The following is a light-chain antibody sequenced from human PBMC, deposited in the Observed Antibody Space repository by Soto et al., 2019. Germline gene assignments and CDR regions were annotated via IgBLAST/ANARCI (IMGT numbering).Light chain of an antibody. CDR2: EGS. Sequence: QSALTQPASVSGFPGQSITISCTGTSSDVGSYNLVSWYQQHPGKAPKLLIYEGSKRPSGVSNRFSGSKSGSTASLTVSGLQAEDEADYYCSSYAGDTTSDVVFGGGTKVTVL. CDR3: SSYAGDTTSDVV. J-gene: IGLJ2*01. V-gene: IGLV2-23*01. CDR1: SSDVGSYNL.